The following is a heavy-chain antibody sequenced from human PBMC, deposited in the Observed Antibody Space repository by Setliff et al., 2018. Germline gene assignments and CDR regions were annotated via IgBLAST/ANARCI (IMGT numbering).Heavy chain of an antibody. V-gene: IGHV3-21*01. CDR1: GFSLNSFR. CDR2: ISSTGDDI. CDR3: ARDNTLFGVVITGSWFDP. D-gene: IGHD3-3*01. Sequence: GESLRLSCAASGFSLNSFRMTWIRQPPGKGLEWVSSISSTGDDIYYADPVKGRFTISRNNAENSLYLQVNSLRVEDTAVYYCARDNTLFGVVITGSWFDPWGQGTLVTV. J-gene: IGHJ5*02.